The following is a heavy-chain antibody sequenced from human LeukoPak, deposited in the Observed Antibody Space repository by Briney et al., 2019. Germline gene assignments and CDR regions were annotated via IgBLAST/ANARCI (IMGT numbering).Heavy chain of an antibody. CDR2: ISASGGNT. J-gene: IGHJ4*02. Sequence: GGSLRLSCAASGFTFSSYAMSWVRQAPGKGPEWVSVISASGGNTYYADSVKGRFTISRDNSKNTLYLQMNSLRAEDTAVYYCAKENHGIVGATTLIDYWGQGTLVTVSS. CDR1: GFTFSSYA. CDR3: AKENHGIVGATTLIDY. D-gene: IGHD1-26*01. V-gene: IGHV3-23*01.